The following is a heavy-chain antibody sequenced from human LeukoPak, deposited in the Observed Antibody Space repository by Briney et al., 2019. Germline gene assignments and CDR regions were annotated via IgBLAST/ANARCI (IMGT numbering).Heavy chain of an antibody. CDR1: GYTYTGYY. Sequence: ASVKVSCKASGYTYTGYYMHWVRQAPGQGLEWMGWINPNSGGTNYAQKFQGRVTMTRDTSISTAYMELSRLRSDDTAVYYCARDRGEIGDYFDYWGQGTLVTVSS. D-gene: IGHD2-21*01. CDR2: INPNSGGT. V-gene: IGHV1-2*02. CDR3: ARDRGEIGDYFDY. J-gene: IGHJ4*02.